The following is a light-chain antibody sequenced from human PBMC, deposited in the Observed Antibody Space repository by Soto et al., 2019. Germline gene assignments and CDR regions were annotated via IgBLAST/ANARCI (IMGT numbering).Light chain of an antibody. J-gene: IGKJ1*01. V-gene: IGKV1-5*03. Sequence: DIQMTQPPSTLSASVGDRVTITCRASQSISSWLAWYQQKPGKAPKLLIYKASSLESGVPLRFSGSGSGTEFTLTISSLQPDDFATYYCQQYNSYSWTFGQGTKVEIK. CDR3: QQYNSYSWT. CDR1: QSISSW. CDR2: KAS.